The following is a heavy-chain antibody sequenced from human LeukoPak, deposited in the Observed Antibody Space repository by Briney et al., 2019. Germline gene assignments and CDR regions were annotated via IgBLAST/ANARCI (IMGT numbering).Heavy chain of an antibody. D-gene: IGHD2-15*01. CDR3: ARVSPYCSGGSCYFDY. V-gene: IGHV4-39*07. CDR1: GGSISSSSYY. CDR2: IYYSGST. Sequence: SETLSLTRTVSGGSISSSSYYWGWIRQPPGKGLEWIGSIYYSGSTYSNPSLKCRGTIYVDTSKTQFSLKLSSVPAADTAVYCCARVSPYCSGGSCYFDYWGQGTLVTVSS. J-gene: IGHJ4*02.